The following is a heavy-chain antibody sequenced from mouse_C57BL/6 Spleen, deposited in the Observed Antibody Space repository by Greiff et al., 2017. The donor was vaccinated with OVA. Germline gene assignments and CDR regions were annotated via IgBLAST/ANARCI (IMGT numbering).Heavy chain of an antibody. V-gene: IGHV1-15*01. CDR2: IEPETGGT. D-gene: IGHD2-1*01. CDR3: TRSDYGNSYYAMDY. Sequence: QVQLQQSGAELVRPGASVTLSCKASGYTFTDYEMHWVKQTPVHGLEWIGAIEPETGGTAYNQKFKGKAILTADKSSSTAYMELRSLTSEDSAVYYCTRSDYGNSYYAMDYWGQGTSVTVSS. J-gene: IGHJ4*01. CDR1: GYTFTDYE.